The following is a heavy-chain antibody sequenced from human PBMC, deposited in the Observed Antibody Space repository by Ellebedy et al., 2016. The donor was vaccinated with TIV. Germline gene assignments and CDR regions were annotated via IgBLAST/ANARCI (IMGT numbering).Heavy chain of an antibody. CDR2: ISSNGGRT. CDR1: GFTFSSYA. CDR3: VKDDGGYGMDV. J-gene: IGHJ6*02. Sequence: GESLKISCSASGFTFSSYAMHWVRQAPGKGLEYVSAISSNGGRTYFQYSVKGRFTIFRDNSKNTLYLQISSRRAEDTAVYYCVKDDGGYGMDVWGQGTTVTVSS. D-gene: IGHD3-16*01. V-gene: IGHV3-64D*09.